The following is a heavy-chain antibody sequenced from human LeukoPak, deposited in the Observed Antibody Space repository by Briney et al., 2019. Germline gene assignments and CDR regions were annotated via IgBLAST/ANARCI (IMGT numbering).Heavy chain of an antibody. D-gene: IGHD4-17*01. CDR2: ITDSGSST. Sequence: PGGSLRLSCAGSGFTFFIQAMSWVRQAPGKGLGWVSSITDSGSSTFYADSVKGRFTTSRDNSKNILYLQMSSLRAEDTAVYYCAKDRDAVYGDYVHWGQGTLVTVSS. CDR1: GFTFFIQA. V-gene: IGHV3-23*01. CDR3: AKDRDAVYGDYVH. J-gene: IGHJ4*02.